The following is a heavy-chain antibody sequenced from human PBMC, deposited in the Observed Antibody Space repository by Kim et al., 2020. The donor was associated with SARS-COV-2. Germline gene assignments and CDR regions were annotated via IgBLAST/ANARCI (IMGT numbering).Heavy chain of an antibody. CDR1: GFPFRRYW. V-gene: IGHV3-74*01. J-gene: IGHJ4*02. CDR3: ARDLSGEEDY. CDR2: TNEDGTTT. D-gene: IGHD3-16*01. Sequence: GGSLRLSCVASGFPFRRYWMHWVRQVPGKGLVWVSLTNEDGTTTNYADSVKGRFTISRDNAENTLYLQMNSLTAEDTAVYYCARDLSGEEDYWGQGTRVT.